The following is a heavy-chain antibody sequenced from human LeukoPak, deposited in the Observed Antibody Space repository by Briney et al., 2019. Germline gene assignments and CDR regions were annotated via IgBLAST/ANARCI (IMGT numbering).Heavy chain of an antibody. CDR3: VTRGCSSTSCYGDYFDY. CDR1: GYTFTGYY. Sequence: ASVKVSCKASGYTFTGYYMHWVRQAPGQGLEWMGWINPNSGGTNYAQKFQGRVTMTRDTSISTAYMELSRLRSDDTAVYYCVTRGCSSTSCYGDYFDYWGQGTLVTVSS. J-gene: IGHJ4*02. CDR2: INPNSGGT. V-gene: IGHV1-2*02. D-gene: IGHD2-2*01.